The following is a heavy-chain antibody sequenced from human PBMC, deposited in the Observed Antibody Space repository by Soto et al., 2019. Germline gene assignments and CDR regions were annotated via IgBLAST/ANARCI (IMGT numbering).Heavy chain of an antibody. CDR2: ISSRSDFI. J-gene: IGHJ5*02. CDR1: GFTFSSYS. Sequence: ESGGGLVKPGGSLRLSCAASGFTFSSYSMNWVRQAPGKGLEWVSSISSRSDFIYYAGSVKGRFTISRDNAKNSPYLQMNSLRAEDTAVYYCARDWRTAITWGQGTLVTVSS. V-gene: IGHV3-21*01. CDR3: ARDWRTAIT. D-gene: IGHD5-18*01.